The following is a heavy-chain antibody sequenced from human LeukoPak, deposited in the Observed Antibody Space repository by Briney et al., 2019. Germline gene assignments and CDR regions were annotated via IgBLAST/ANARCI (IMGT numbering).Heavy chain of an antibody. V-gene: IGHV3-23*01. CDR1: GFTFSSYA. Sequence: PGGSLRLSCAASGFTFSSYAMSWVRQAPGKGLEWVSAINGSGGSTYYADSVKGRFTISRDNSKNTLYLQMNSLRAEDTAVYYCAKDQMGLRFLEWLSPFDYWGQGTLVTVSS. J-gene: IGHJ4*02. CDR3: AKDQMGLRFLEWLSPFDY. CDR2: INGSGGST. D-gene: IGHD3-3*01.